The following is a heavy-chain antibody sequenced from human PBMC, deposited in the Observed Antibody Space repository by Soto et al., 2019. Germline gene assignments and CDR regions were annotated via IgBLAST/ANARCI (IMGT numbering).Heavy chain of an antibody. J-gene: IGHJ4*02. D-gene: IGHD1-26*01. CDR1: GFTVSNNY. CDR2: IYSGGST. Sequence: LVESGGGLVQAGGSLRLSCAASGFTVSNNYMSWVRQAPGKGLEWVSLIYSGGSTHYADSVKGRFTISRDNSKNTLYLQMSSLRVEDTAVYYCAGYSHKGDWGQGTLVTVSS. CDR3: AGYSHKGD. V-gene: IGHV3-66*01.